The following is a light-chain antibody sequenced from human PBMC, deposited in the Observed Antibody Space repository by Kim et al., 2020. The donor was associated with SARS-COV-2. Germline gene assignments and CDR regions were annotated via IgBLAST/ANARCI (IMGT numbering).Light chain of an antibody. CDR3: QQYGSSPYT. Sequence: LSPGDRATRSCRASQSVSSSYVAWYQQKPGQAPRLLIYGAASRATGIPDRFSGRGCGTDFTLTISRLEPEDFAVYYCQQYGSSPYTFGQGTKLEI. CDR1: QSVSSSY. V-gene: IGKV3-20*01. J-gene: IGKJ2*01. CDR2: GAA.